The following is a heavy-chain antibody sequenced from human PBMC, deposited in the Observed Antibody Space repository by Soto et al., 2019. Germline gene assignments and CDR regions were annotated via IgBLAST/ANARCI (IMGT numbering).Heavy chain of an antibody. CDR1: GGSISSGDYY. CDR3: ARADSSGYSYFDY. J-gene: IGHJ4*02. D-gene: IGHD3-22*01. V-gene: IGHV4-30-4*01. Sequence: SETLSLTCTVSGGSISSGDYYWSWIRQPPGTGLEWIGYIYYSGSTYYNPSLESRVTIPVDTSKNQFSLKLSSVTAADTAVYYCARADSSGYSYFDYWGQGSLVTVS. CDR2: IYYSGST.